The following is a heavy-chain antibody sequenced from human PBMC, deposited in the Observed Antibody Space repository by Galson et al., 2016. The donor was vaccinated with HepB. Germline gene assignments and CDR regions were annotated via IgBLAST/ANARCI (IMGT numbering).Heavy chain of an antibody. D-gene: IGHD3-16*01. CDR3: VREGGRGGGSP. CDR1: GFTFGDYG. Sequence: SLRLSCAASGFTFGDYGMHWVRQAPGKGPEWVANIKQDGSEKNYVDSVKGRFTISRDNAKNSLYLQMNSLRAEETAVYYCVREGGRGGGSPWGQGALVTVSS. J-gene: IGHJ5*02. CDR2: IKQDGSEK. V-gene: IGHV3-7*03.